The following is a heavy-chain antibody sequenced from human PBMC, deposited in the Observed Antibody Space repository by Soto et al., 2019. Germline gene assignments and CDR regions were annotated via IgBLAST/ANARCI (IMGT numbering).Heavy chain of an antibody. CDR3: ARSGYSSAWYTAFDS. V-gene: IGHV4-4*07. CDR1: GDSISGYY. D-gene: IGHD6-19*01. Sequence: SETLSLTCTVSGDSISGYYWNWIRQPAGKGLEWIGRIYASGSTISNRSLRSRVALSVDTSKNQFSLNLNSVTAADTATYYCARSGYSSAWYTAFDSWSQGTLVTVSS. CDR2: IYASGST. J-gene: IGHJ4*02.